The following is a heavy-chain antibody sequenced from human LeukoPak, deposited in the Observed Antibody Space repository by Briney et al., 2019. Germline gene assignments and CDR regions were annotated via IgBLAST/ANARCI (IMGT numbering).Heavy chain of an antibody. J-gene: IGHJ4*02. CDR3: ARLSKGRYFDYIFDF. Sequence: SSETLSLTCAVSGGSVSSSTYYWGWIRQPRGKGLEWIGNIYYTGSSYYNPSLKSRVTMSVDTSKNQFSLKMNSVTAADTAVYYCARLSKGRYFDYIFDFWGQGTLLTVSS. D-gene: IGHD3-9*01. CDR1: GGSVSSSTYY. V-gene: IGHV4-39*01. CDR2: IYYTGSS.